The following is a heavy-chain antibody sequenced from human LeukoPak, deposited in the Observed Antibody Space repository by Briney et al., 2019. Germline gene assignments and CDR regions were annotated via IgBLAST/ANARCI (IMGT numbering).Heavy chain of an antibody. J-gene: IGHJ3*02. CDR1: GDSISNYY. V-gene: IGHV4-59*01. CDR2: IYYSGNT. Sequence: SETLSLTCTVSGDSISNYYWSWIRQPPGKGLEWIGYIYYSGNTDYNPSLKSRVPISVATSKNQFSLRLNSVTAADTAVYYCARYRNEALFAFDIWGQGTMVTVSS. CDR3: ARYRNEALFAFDI. D-gene: IGHD1-14*01.